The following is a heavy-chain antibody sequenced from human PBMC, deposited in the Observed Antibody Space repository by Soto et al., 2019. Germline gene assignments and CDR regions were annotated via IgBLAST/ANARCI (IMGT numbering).Heavy chain of an antibody. V-gene: IGHV3-30-3*01. CDR1: GFVFGSYA. CDR3: TRPTCVGGNCYFAH. J-gene: IGHJ5*02. CDR2: IMYDGNTE. Sequence: SLRLSCAASGFVFGSYAMHWVRQAPGKGLEWVAVIMYDGNTEYYADSVKGRFTLSRDNSKNILYVQMNSLRAEDTAVYYCTRPTCVGGNCYFAHWGQGTLVTVSS. D-gene: IGHD2-21*01.